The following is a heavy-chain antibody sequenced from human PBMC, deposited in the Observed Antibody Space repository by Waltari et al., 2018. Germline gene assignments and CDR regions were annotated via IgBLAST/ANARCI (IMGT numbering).Heavy chain of an antibody. CDR1: GFSFDDYG. CDR3: VRGYGGDVY. V-gene: IGHV3-9*01. J-gene: IGHJ4*02. D-gene: IGHD2-21*02. Sequence: EVQLVESGGGLVQPGRSLRLSCAASGFSFDDYGMHWVRQRPGKGLEWVSGISWNSGDIGYADSVKGRFTISRDNAKNTLYLQMNSLRAEDTGVYYCVRGYGGDVYWGQGTLVTVSS. CDR2: ISWNSGDI.